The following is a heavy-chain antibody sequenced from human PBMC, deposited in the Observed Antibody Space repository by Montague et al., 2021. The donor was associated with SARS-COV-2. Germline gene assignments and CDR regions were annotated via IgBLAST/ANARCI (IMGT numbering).Heavy chain of an antibody. D-gene: IGHD2-15*01. CDR1: GGSIRSYY. Sequence: SETLSLTCDVSGGSIRSYYWSWIRQSPGKGLEWIGYVHYTGSTKYNPSLKTRVTLSLDTPKNHCSLRLNSVTAADTAVYYCARAQNICFIANGVNYFDPGARGALGSVSP. J-gene: IGHJ4*02. CDR2: VHYTGST. CDR3: ARAQNICFIANGVNYFDP. V-gene: IGHV4-59*01.